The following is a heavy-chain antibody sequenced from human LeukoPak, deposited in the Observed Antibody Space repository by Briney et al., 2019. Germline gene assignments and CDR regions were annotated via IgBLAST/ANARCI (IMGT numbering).Heavy chain of an antibody. V-gene: IGHV4-61*05. J-gene: IGHJ4*02. Sequence: SETLSLTCTVSGGSISSSSYYWGWIRQPPGKGLEWIGYIYYSGSTNYNPSLKSRVTISVDTSKNQFSLKLSSVTAADTAVYYCARRSDYGDYVALDYWGQGTLVTVSS. CDR1: GGSISSSSYY. D-gene: IGHD4-17*01. CDR2: IYYSGST. CDR3: ARRSDYGDYVALDY.